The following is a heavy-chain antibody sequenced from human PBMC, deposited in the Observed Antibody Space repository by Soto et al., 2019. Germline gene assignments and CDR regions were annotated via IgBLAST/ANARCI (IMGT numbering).Heavy chain of an antibody. CDR1: GFTFSSYG. V-gene: IGHV3-30*18. J-gene: IGHJ6*02. CDR3: AKDQRDIVATITRFPSGGYGMDV. Sequence: PGGSLRLSCAASGFTFSSYGMHWVRQAPGKGLEWVAVISYDGSNKYYADSVKGRFTISRDNSKNTLYLQMNSLRAEDTAVYYCAKDQRDIVATITRFPSGGYGMDVWGQGTTVTVSS. CDR2: ISYDGSNK. D-gene: IGHD5-12*01.